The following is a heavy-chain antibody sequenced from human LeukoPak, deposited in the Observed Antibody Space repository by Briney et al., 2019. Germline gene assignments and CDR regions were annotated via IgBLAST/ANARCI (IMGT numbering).Heavy chain of an antibody. Sequence: GGSLRLSCAASGFTFSSYSMNWVRQAPGKGLEWVSSISSSSSYIYYADSVKGRFTISRDNAKNSLYLQMNSLRAEDTAVYYCARDYQGFLRDIVVVPDYWGQGTLVTVSS. V-gene: IGHV3-21*01. D-gene: IGHD2-2*01. J-gene: IGHJ4*02. CDR1: GFTFSSYS. CDR2: ISSSSSYI. CDR3: ARDYQGFLRDIVVVPDY.